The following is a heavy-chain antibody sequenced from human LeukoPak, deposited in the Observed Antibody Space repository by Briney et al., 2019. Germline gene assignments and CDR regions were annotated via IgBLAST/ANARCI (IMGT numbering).Heavy chain of an antibody. Sequence: GGSLRLSCSASGFTFSSYSMNWVRQAPGKGLGWVSSISSSSSYIYYADSVKGRFTISRDNAKNSLYLQMNSLRAEDAAVYYCARPPTRTDSGLDYWGQGTLVTVSS. CDR2: ISSSSSYI. V-gene: IGHV3-21*01. CDR1: GFTFSSYS. D-gene: IGHD5-12*01. CDR3: ARPPTRTDSGLDY. J-gene: IGHJ4*02.